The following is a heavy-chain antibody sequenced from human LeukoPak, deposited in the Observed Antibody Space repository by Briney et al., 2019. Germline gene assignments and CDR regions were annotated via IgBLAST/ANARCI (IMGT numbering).Heavy chain of an antibody. CDR3: ARDVVVPAAINYYYGMDV. V-gene: IGHV1-69*13. D-gene: IGHD2-2*01. CDR1: GGTFSSYA. CDR2: IIPIFGTA. J-gene: IGHJ6*02. Sequence: ASVKVSCKASGGTFSSYAISWVRQAPGQGLEWMGRIIPIFGTANYAQKFQGRVTITADESTSTAYMELSSLRSEDTAVYYCARDVVVPAAINYYYGMDVWGQGTTVTVSS.